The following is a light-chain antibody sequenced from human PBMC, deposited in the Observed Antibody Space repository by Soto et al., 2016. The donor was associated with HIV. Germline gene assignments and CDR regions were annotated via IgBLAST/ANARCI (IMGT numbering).Light chain of an antibody. CDR1: QSLLHSNGYNY. CDR2: LGS. Sequence: DIVMTQSPLSLPVTPGEPASISCRSSQSLLHSNGYNYVDWYLQKPGQSPQLLIYLGSNRASGVPDRFSGSGSGTGFTLKISRVEADDVGVYYCMQVLHTPWTFGQGTKVEIK. J-gene: IGKJ1*01. CDR3: MQVLHTPWT. V-gene: IGKV2-28*01.